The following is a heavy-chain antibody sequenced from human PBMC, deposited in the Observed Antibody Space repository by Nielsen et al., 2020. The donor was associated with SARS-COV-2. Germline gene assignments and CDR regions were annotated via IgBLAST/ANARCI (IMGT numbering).Heavy chain of an antibody. V-gene: IGHV4-34*01. Sequence: SETLSLTCAVYGGSFSGYYWSWIRQPPGKGLEWIGEINHSGSTNYNPSLKSRVTISVDTSKNQFSLKLSSVTAADTAVYYCARGKGIAARREFDYWGQGTLVTVSS. CDR2: INHSGST. D-gene: IGHD6-6*01. CDR3: ARGKGIAARREFDY. CDR1: GGSFSGYY. J-gene: IGHJ4*02.